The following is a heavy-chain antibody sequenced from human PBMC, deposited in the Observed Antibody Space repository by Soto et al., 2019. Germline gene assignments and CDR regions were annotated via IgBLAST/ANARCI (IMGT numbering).Heavy chain of an antibody. Sequence: SETLSLTCAVYGGSFINHYWSWIRQPPGKGLEWIGEINHIGITNYNPSLKSRVTLSVDTFKKQFSLKLSSVAAADTAVYYCARGDILIGSRNWFDPWGQGALVTVSS. CDR1: GGSFINHY. J-gene: IGHJ5*02. CDR3: ARGDILIGSRNWFDP. V-gene: IGHV4-34*01. CDR2: INHIGIT. D-gene: IGHD3-9*01.